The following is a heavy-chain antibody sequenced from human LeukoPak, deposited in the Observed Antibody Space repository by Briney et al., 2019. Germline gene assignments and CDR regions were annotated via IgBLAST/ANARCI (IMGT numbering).Heavy chain of an antibody. Sequence: GGSLRLSCTASGLTFSTSGFNWVRRAPGKGLEWVASIGPTGSDRYHADSIKGRFTISRDNANNFLYLQMNSLRAEDTAVYYCATETNGRHYDYWGQGTLLTVSS. J-gene: IGHJ4*02. CDR1: GLTFSTSG. V-gene: IGHV3-21*06. CDR3: ATETNGRHYDY. CDR2: IGPTGSDR. D-gene: IGHD1-14*01.